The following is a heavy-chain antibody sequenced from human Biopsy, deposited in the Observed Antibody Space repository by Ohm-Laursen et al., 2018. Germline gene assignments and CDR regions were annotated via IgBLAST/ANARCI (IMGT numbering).Heavy chain of an antibody. CDR2: INHSGST. V-gene: IGHV4-34*01. D-gene: IGHD2/OR15-2a*01. CDR1: GGSFSGYY. Sequence: GTLSLTCAVYGGSFSGYYWSWIRQPPGKGLEWIGEINHSGSTNYNPSPKSRVTISVDTSKNQFSLRLNSVTAADTAVYYCARATNSTGWPYYYFYGMDVWGQGTTVTVSS. CDR3: ARATNSTGWPYYYFYGMDV. J-gene: IGHJ6*02.